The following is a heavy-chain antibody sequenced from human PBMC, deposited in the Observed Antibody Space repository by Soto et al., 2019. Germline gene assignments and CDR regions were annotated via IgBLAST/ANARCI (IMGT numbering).Heavy chain of an antibody. CDR1: GLTFDDYA. CDR3: AKVSAGEVGAFDI. J-gene: IGHJ3*02. V-gene: IGHV3-9*01. D-gene: IGHD3-16*01. Sequence: PGGSLRLSCAASGLTFDDYAMHWVRQAPGKGLEWVSGISWNSGSIGYADSVKGRFTISRDNAKNSLYLQMNSLRAEDTALYYCAKVSAGEVGAFDIWGQGTMVTVSS. CDR2: ISWNSGSI.